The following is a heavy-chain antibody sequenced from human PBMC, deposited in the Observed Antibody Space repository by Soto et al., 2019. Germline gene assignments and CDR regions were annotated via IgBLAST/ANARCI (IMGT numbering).Heavy chain of an antibody. CDR1: GYSISSGYY. CDR2: IYHSGST. D-gene: IGHD6-6*01. J-gene: IGHJ3*02. CDR3: ARDQEKQLVLDDAFDI. V-gene: IGHV4-38-2*02. Sequence: SETLSLTCGVSGYSISSGYYWGLIRQPPGKGLEWIGSIYHSGSTYYNPSLKSRVTISVDTSKNQFSLKLSSVTAADTAVYYCARDQEKQLVLDDAFDIWGQGTMVTVSS.